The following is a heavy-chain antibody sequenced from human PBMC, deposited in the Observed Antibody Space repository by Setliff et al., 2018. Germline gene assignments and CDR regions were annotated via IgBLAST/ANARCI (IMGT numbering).Heavy chain of an antibody. CDR3: AREGIADTSLVPYCFDY. J-gene: IGHJ4*02. Sequence: NPSETLSLTCTVSGGSITRGSFYWSWIRQSDGKRLEWIGRIHASGSPNYNPSLKSRVTISLDPSANQFSLNLSSVTAADTAVYYCAREGIADTSLVPYCFDYWGQGTLVTVSS. CDR2: IHASGSP. D-gene: IGHD5-18*01. CDR1: GGSITRGSFY. V-gene: IGHV4-61*02.